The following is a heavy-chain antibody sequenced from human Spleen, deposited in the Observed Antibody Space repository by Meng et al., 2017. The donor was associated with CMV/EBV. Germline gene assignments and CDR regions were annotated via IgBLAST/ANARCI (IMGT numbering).Heavy chain of an antibody. CDR1: SLSTSGVG. CDR3: AHPLCSTTNCDIEYFQF. J-gene: IGHJ1*01. Sequence: SLSTSGVGVGWIRQPPGKALEWLALIYWNDDKRYSPSLKSRLTITKDTSKNQVVLTMTNMDPVDTATYYCAHPLCSTTNCDIEYFQFWGQGTLVTVSS. D-gene: IGHD2-2*02. CDR2: IYWNDDK. V-gene: IGHV2-5*01.